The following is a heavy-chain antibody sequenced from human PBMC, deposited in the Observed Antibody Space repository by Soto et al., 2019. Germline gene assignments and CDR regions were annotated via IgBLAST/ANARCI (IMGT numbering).Heavy chain of an antibody. CDR3: ARGLRSSGYAMDV. CDR2: IVSRGSTI. D-gene: IGHD6-13*01. J-gene: IGHJ6*02. V-gene: IGHV3-48*03. Sequence: LRLSCAASGFTFNSYEMNWVRQAPGKGLEWVSYIVSRGSTIYYADSVKGRFTISRDNAKKSLYLQMNSLRAEDTAVYYCARGLRSSGYAMDVWGQGTTVTVSS. CDR1: GFTFNSYE.